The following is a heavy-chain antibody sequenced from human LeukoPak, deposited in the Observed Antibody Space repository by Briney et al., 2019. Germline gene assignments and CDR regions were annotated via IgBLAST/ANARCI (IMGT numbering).Heavy chain of an antibody. D-gene: IGHD2-2*01. CDR2: IIPIFGTA. J-gene: IGHJ4*02. V-gene: IGHV1-69*13. Sequence: ASVKVSCKASGGTFSIYAISWVRQAPGQGLEWMGGIIPIFGTANYAQKFQGRVTITADESTSTAYMELSSLRSEDTAVYYGARSVGYCSSTTCWYYFDYWGQGTLVTVSS. CDR3: ARSVGYCSSTTCWYYFDY. CDR1: GGTFSIYA.